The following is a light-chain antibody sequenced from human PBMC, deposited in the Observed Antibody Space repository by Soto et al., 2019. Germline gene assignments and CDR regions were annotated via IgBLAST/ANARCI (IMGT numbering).Light chain of an antibody. CDR3: QQYNNWPPYS. CDR2: GAS. V-gene: IGKV3-15*01. Sequence: EIMMTQSPATLSVSPGERATLSCRASQSVSSDLAWYQQKPGQAPRLLIYGASTRAPGIPGRFTGSGFGTDFTLTISSLQSEDFAVYYCQQYNNWPPYSFGQGTKLEI. J-gene: IGKJ2*03. CDR1: QSVSSD.